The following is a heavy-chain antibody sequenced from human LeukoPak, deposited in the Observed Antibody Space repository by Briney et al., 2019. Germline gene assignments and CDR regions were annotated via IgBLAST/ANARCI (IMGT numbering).Heavy chain of an antibody. CDR2: ISYGGSNK. CDR1: GFTFSSYA. CDR3: ARGDSSGYRTLDY. J-gene: IGHJ4*02. D-gene: IGHD3-22*01. V-gene: IGHV3-30-3*01. Sequence: PGRSLRLSCAASGFTFSSYAMHWVRQAPGKGLEWVAVISYGGSNKYYADSVKGRFTISRDNSKNTLYLQMNSLRAEDTAVYYCARGDSSGYRTLDYWGQGTLVTVSS.